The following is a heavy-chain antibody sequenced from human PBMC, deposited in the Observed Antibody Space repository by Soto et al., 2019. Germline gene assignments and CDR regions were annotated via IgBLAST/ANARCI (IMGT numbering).Heavy chain of an antibody. CDR3: VKDHWAKGYSAAPT. Sequence: GGSLRLSCAVSGFTFSDYAMHWVRQAPGKGLEWVALIWFDGSNKYYVDSVKGRFTISRDNSKNTLYLQMNSLRTEDTAVYYCVKDHWAKGYSAAPTWGQGTLVTVSS. J-gene: IGHJ5*02. V-gene: IGHV3-33*06. CDR2: IWFDGSNK. CDR1: GFTFSDYA. D-gene: IGHD3-22*01.